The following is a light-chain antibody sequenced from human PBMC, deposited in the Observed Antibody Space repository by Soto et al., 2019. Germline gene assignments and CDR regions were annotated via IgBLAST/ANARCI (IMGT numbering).Light chain of an antibody. CDR1: QTISDW. V-gene: IGKV1-5*01. CDR2: DAS. CDR3: QQHKNSPRT. J-gene: IGKJ1*01. Sequence: DIQMTQSPSTLSASVGDRVTITCRASQTISDWGAWYQQRPGKAPKLLIYDASTLESGVPSRFSGSVSGKTFSLPNSGPEPDDSDTYDCQQHKNSPRTFGQWSKAE.